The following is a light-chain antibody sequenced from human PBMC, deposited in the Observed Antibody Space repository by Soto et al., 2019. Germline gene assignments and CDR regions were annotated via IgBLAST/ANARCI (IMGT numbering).Light chain of an antibody. CDR1: QSVLYSSKNKNH. V-gene: IGKV4-1*01. J-gene: IGKJ1*01. Sequence: DIVMTQYPDSLAVSLGERATINCKSSQSVLYSSKNKNHLAWYQQKSGQPPKLLIYWASTRESGVPDRFRVSGSGTDFTLTISSLQAEDVAVYYCQQYYSTPWTFGQGTKVEIK. CDR2: WAS. CDR3: QQYYSTPWT.